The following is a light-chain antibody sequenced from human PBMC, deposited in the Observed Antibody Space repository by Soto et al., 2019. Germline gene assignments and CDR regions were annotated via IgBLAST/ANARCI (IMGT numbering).Light chain of an antibody. CDR1: QSVGSTF. J-gene: IGKJ4*01. Sequence: EIVLTQSPGTLSLSPGERATLSCRASQSVGSTFLAWYQQKPGQAPRLLIYDASSRATGIPDRFSGSGSGTDFSLIIGRLEPEDFAVYYCQQYGSSPPTLTFGGGTKVEIK. V-gene: IGKV3-20*01. CDR2: DAS. CDR3: QQYGSSPPTLT.